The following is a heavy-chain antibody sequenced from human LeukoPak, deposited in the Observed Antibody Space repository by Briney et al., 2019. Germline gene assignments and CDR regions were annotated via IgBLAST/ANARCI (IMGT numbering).Heavy chain of an antibody. V-gene: IGHV4-4*07. Sequence: PSETLSLTCTVSGGSISRYYWSWIRQPAGKGLEWIGRIYTSGSTNYNPSLKSRVTMSVDTSKNQFSLKLSSVTAADTAVYYCARDRVLEPYYYDSSGYHGWFDPWGQGTLVTVSS. D-gene: IGHD3-22*01. J-gene: IGHJ5*02. CDR1: GGSISRYY. CDR2: IYTSGST. CDR3: ARDRVLEPYYYDSSGYHGWFDP.